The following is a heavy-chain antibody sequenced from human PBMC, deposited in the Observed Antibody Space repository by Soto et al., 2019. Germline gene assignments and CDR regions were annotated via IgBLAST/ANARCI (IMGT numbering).Heavy chain of an antibody. J-gene: IGHJ4*02. CDR3: ARGECSGGSCYGY. Sequence: PETLSPYCTAPGRSIGSHYWGWIRQPPGKGLEWIGYIYYSGSTNYNPSLKSRVTISVDTSKKQFSLKLSSVTAADTAVYYCARGECSGGSCYGYWGQGTLVTVSS. CDR2: IYYSGST. V-gene: IGHV4-59*11. CDR1: GRSIGSHY. D-gene: IGHD2-15*01.